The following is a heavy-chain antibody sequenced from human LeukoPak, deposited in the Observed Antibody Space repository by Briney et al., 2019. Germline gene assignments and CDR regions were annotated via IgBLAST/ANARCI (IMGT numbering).Heavy chain of an antibody. D-gene: IGHD6-6*01. CDR1: GDSISSYY. J-gene: IGHJ4*02. V-gene: IGHV4-4*09. CDR3: ARLTRLSTSPDRYYLDY. CDR2: IYTIGGT. Sequence: PSETLSLTCTVSGDSISSYYWSWIRQPPGKGLEGIGYIYTIGGTNYIPSLKGRVTISIDTSKNQFYLKLSSVTAADSAVYYCARLTRLSTSPDRYYLDYWGQGTLVTVSS.